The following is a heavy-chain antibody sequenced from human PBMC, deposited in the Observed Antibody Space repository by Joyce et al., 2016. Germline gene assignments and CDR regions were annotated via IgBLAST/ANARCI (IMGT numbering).Heavy chain of an antibody. V-gene: IGHV1-8*01. CDR1: GYTFTSSN. Sequence: QVQLVQSGAEVKKPGASVKVSCKASGYTFTSSNITWVRQATGQGREWSGWMNPNSGDTGYAQKFQGRVTLTRNTSISTAYMELSSLRAEDTAVYYCARERNFGDLSFDPWGQGTLVTVSS. D-gene: IGHD4-17*01. J-gene: IGHJ5*02. CDR3: ARERNFGDLSFDP. CDR2: MNPNSGDT.